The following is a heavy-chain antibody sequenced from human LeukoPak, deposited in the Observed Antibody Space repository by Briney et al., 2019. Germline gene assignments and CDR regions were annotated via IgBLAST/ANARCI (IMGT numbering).Heavy chain of an antibody. J-gene: IGHJ4*02. V-gene: IGHV3-48*03. Sequence: PGGSLRLSCAASGFTFSSYEMNWVRQAPGKGLEWVSYISSSGSTIYYADSVKGRFTISRDNAKNSLYLQMNSLRAEDTAVYYCARGGTTYYYGSGSYDYFDYWGQGTLVTVSS. CDR2: ISSSGSTI. CDR3: ARGGTTYYYGSGSYDYFDY. CDR1: GFTFSSYE. D-gene: IGHD3-10*01.